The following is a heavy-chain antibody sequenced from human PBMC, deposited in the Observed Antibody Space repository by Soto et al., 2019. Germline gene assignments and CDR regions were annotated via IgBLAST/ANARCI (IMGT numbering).Heavy chain of an antibody. CDR1: AGSISNYY. CDR2: IFSSGST. CDR3: AREGSSSWGNAVDY. J-gene: IGHJ4*02. D-gene: IGHD6-13*01. V-gene: IGHV4-59*12. Sequence: PSETLSLTCTVSAGSISNYYWSWIRQPPGKGLEWIGYIFSSGSTNYNPSLKSRVTISLDTSENQFSLKLTSVTAADTAVYYCAREGSSSWGNAVDYWGQGTLVTVSS.